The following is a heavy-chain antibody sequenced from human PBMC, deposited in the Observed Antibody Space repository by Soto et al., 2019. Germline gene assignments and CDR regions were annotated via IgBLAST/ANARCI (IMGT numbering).Heavy chain of an antibody. D-gene: IGHD2-15*01. J-gene: IGHJ5*02. Sequence: GGSLRLSCAASGFTFDDYAMHWVRQAPGKGLEWVSGISWNSGSIGYADSVKGRFTISRDNAKNSLYLQMNSLRAEDTALYYCAKEVVVAAFWWFDPWGQGTLVTVSS. CDR1: GFTFDDYA. CDR3: AKEVVVAAFWWFDP. V-gene: IGHV3-9*01. CDR2: ISWNSGSI.